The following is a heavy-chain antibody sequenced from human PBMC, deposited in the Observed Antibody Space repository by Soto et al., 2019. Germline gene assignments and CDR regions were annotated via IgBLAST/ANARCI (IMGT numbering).Heavy chain of an antibody. CDR1: GFTFSSYA. CDR2: ISGSGGST. CDR3: AKNLHCGGYCYSYFDY. J-gene: IGHJ4*02. V-gene: IGHV3-23*01. D-gene: IGHD2-21*02. Sequence: GGSLRLSCAASGFTFSSYAMSWVRQAPGKGLEWVSAISGSGGSTYYADSVKGRFTISRDNSKNTLYLQMNSLRAEDTAVYYCAKNLHCGGYCYSYFDYWGPGTLVTVSS.